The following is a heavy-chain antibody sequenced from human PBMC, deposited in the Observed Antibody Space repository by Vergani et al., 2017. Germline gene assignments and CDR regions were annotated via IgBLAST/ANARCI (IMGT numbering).Heavy chain of an antibody. J-gene: IGHJ5*02. CDR2: IYYSGST. CDR1: NDSVSNTFYY. CDR3: ARGGRRYCSSTSCYTGRFDP. D-gene: IGHD2-2*02. V-gene: IGHV4-39*07. Sequence: QVQLQESGPGLVKPSETLSLTCTVSNDSVSNTFYYWGWIRQTPGKGLEWIGSIYYSGSTYYNPSIESRVTMSVDTSKNQFSLKLSSVTDADTAVYYCARGGRRYCSSTSCYTGRFDPWGQGTLVTVSS.